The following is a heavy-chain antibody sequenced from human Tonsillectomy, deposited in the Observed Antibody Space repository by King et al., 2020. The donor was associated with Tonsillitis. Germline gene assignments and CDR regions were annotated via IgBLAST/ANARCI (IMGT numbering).Heavy chain of an antibody. V-gene: IGHV3-43D*04. J-gene: IGHJ6*02. Sequence: VQLVESGGVVVQPGGSLRLSCAASGFIFDDYAMHWVRQAPGKGLEWVSLILWDGGSTYYADSVKGRFTISRDNSKKSLYLQMNSLRAEDTALYYCAKATNYYGSGTYFYNGMDDWGQGTTVTASS. CDR3: AKATNYYGSGTYFYNGMDD. D-gene: IGHD3-10*01. CDR2: ILWDGGST. CDR1: GFIFDDYA.